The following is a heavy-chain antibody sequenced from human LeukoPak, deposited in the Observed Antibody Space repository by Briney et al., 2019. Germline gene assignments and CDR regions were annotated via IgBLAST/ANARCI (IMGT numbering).Heavy chain of an antibody. D-gene: IGHD3-10*01. V-gene: IGHV5-10-1*01. CDR3: ARSHNVLLWFGELFSHYYGMDV. Sequence: GESLQISCKGSGYNFTSYWISWVRQVPGKGLEWMGRIDPSDSYTNYSPSFQGHVTISADKSISTAYLQWSSLKASDTAMYYCARSHNVLLWFGELFSHYYGMDVWGKGTTVTVSS. CDR2: IDPSDSYT. J-gene: IGHJ6*04. CDR1: GYNFTSYW.